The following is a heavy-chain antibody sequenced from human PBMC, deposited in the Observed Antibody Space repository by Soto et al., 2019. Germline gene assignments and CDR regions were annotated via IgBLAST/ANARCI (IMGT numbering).Heavy chain of an antibody. D-gene: IGHD1-1*01. Sequence: GGSLRLSCAASGFTFSNYAISWVRQAPGKGLEWVSIISGSGDSPYYADSVKGRFTISRDNSRNTLYLQMNSLRAGDSAKYYCARDMVGDWNAVDYWGQGTLVTVSS. V-gene: IGHV3-23*01. J-gene: IGHJ4*02. CDR2: ISGSGDSP. CDR1: GFTFSNYA. CDR3: ARDMVGDWNAVDY.